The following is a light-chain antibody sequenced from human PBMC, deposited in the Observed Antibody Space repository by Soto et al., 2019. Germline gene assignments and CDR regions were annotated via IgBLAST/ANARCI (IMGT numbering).Light chain of an antibody. Sequence: DIVMTQSPDSLAVSLGERATINCKSSQSVLYSSNNKNYLAWYQQKPGQPPKLLIYWASTRESGVPDRFSGSGSGTDFTLTISSLQAEDMAVYYCQQYYSTPRTFGQGTKLEIK. J-gene: IGKJ2*01. V-gene: IGKV4-1*01. CDR2: WAS. CDR3: QQYYSTPRT. CDR1: QSVLYSSNNKNY.